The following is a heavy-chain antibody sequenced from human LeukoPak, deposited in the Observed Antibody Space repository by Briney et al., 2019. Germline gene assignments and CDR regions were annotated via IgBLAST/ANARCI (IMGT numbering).Heavy chain of an antibody. CDR3: AKDKGCYYFDY. J-gene: IGHJ4*02. D-gene: IGHD2-15*01. CDR1: GFTFDDYA. CDR2: ISWNSGSI. V-gene: IGHV3-9*01. Sequence: GGSLRLSCAASGFTFDDYAMHWVRQAPGKGLEWVSGISWNSGSIGYADSVRGRFTISRDTTKNSLYLQMNSLRAEATAFYYCAKDKGCYYFDYWGQGTLVTVSS.